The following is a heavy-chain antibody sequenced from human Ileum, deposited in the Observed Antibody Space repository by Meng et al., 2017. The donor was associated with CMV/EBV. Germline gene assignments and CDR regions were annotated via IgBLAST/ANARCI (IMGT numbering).Heavy chain of an antibody. V-gene: IGHV4-34*01. Sequence: QVQLKKWGAGLLKPSETLSLTCAVYGGSFSDYYWSWIRQPPGRGLEWVGEINHSGTTNYNPSLKSRVTISVDTSKNQFSLKLTSVTAAETAVYFCATDPGGYWGQGTMVTVSS. CDR3: ATDPGGY. D-gene: IGHD1-14*01. CDR1: GGSFSDYY. CDR2: INHSGTT. J-gene: IGHJ4*02.